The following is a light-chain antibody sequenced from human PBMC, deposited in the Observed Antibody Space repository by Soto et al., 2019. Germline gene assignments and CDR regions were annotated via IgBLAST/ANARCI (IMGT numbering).Light chain of an antibody. V-gene: IGLV2-14*01. CDR3: SSYTNTRTYV. CDR1: SSDVGGYNY. J-gene: IGLJ1*01. Sequence: QSALTQPASVSGSPGQSITISCTGTSSDVGGYNYVSWYQQHPGKAPKPMIYEVSNRPSGVSNRFSGSKSGNTASLTVSGLQAEDEADYFCSSYTNTRTYVFGTGTQVTVL. CDR2: EVS.